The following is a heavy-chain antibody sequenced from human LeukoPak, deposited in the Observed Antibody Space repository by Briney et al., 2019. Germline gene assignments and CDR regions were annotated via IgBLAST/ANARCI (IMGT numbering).Heavy chain of an antibody. CDR3: TGPGSAFDI. CDR2: IKRKTDGGTT. D-gene: IGHD3-10*01. V-gene: IGHV3-15*01. J-gene: IGHJ3*02. CDR1: GFTFTNAW. Sequence: GGSLRLSCAASGFTFTNAWMSWVRQTPGKGLEWVGLIKRKTDGGTTDYAAPVKGRLTISRDDSKNTLYLQMNSLETEDTAVYYCTGPGSAFDIWGEGRMVTVSS.